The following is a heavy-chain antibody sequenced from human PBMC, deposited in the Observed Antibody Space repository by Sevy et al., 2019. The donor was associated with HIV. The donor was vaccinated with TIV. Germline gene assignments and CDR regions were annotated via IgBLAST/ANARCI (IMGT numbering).Heavy chain of an antibody. CDR3: AKVPGIAARAFDY. CDR1: GFTFSSYA. CDR2: ISGSGGST. J-gene: IGHJ4*02. V-gene: IGHV3-23*01. Sequence: GGSLRLSCAASGFTFSSYAMSWVRQAPGKGLEWVSAISGSGGSTYYADSVKGRFTISRDNPKNTLYLQMNSLRAEDTAVYYCAKVPGIAARAFDYWGQRTLVTVSS. D-gene: IGHD6-6*01.